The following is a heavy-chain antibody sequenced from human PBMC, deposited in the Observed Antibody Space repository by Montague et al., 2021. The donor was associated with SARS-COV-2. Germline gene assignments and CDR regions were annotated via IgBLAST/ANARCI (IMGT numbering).Heavy chain of an antibody. D-gene: IGHD3-3*01. J-gene: IGHJ3*01. CDR2: IYWDGDQ. CDR3: ARRYDFYRAEAFDV. V-gene: IGHV2-5*02. Sequence: PALGKPTQTLTLTCVFSVFSLNTDGVGVAWIRRPPGKALEWLALIYWDGDQRYSPSLKTRLTITKDTSKNRVVLTMTNLDPVDTATYYCARRYDFYRAEAFDVWGQGTMLTVSS. CDR1: VFSLNTDGVG.